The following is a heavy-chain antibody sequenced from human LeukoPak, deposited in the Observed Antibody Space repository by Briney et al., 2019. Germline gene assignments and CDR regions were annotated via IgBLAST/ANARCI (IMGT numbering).Heavy chain of an antibody. CDR1: GYTFTGYY. D-gene: IGHD2-21*02. CDR2: INPNSGGT. V-gene: IGHV1-2*02. J-gene: IGHJ5*02. Sequence: ASVKVSCKASGYTFTGYYMHWVRQAPGQGLEWMGWINPNSGGTNYAQKFQGRVTMTRDTSISTAYMELSRLRSDDTAVYYCASWGLAYCGGDCYSEAWFDPWGQGTLVTVSS. CDR3: ASWGLAYCGGDCYSEAWFDP.